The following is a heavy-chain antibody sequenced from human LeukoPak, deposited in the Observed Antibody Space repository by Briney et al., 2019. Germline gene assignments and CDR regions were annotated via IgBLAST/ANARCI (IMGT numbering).Heavy chain of an antibody. J-gene: IGHJ4*02. D-gene: IGHD3-10*02. V-gene: IGHV4-30-2*01. CDR2: IYQSGST. CDR3: ARYVGKGTQSYYFDY. Sequence: SQTLSLTCAVSGGSISSGGYSWSWIRQPPGKGLEWIGYIYQSGSTYYNPSLKSRVTISVDRSKNQFSLNLNSVTAADTAAYYCARYVGKGTQSYYFDYWGQGTLVTVSS. CDR1: GGSISSGGYS.